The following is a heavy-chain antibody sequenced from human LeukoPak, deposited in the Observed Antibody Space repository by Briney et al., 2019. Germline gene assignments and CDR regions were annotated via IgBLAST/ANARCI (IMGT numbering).Heavy chain of an antibody. J-gene: IGHJ4*02. CDR2: MNPNSGNT. CDR1: GYTFTSYD. CDR3: ARGRNIVATIIGY. V-gene: IGHV1-8*01. D-gene: IGHD5-12*01. Sequence: ASVKASCKASGYTFTSYDINWVRQATGQGLEWMGWMNPNSGNTGYAQKFQGIVTMTRNTSISTAYMELSSLRSEDTAVYYCARGRNIVATIIGYWGQGTLVTVSS.